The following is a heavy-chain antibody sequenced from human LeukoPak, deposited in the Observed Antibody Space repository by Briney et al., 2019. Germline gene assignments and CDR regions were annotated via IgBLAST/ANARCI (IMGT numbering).Heavy chain of an antibody. V-gene: IGHV1-46*01. CDR2: INPSGGST. D-gene: IGHD5-24*01. CDR3: ARAVGGGDGYNPFDY. Sequence: ASVKVSCKASGYTFTSYYMHWGRQAPEPGLEWMGIINPSGGSTSYEQKFQGRVTMTRDTSTSTVYMELSSLRSEDTAVYYCARAVGGGDGYNPFDYWGQGTLVAVSS. J-gene: IGHJ4*02. CDR1: GYTFTSYY.